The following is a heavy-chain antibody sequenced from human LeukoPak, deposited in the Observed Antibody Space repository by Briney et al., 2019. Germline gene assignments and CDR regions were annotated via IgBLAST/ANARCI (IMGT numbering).Heavy chain of an antibody. CDR2: ISDSGGST. CDR1: GITLSNYG. J-gene: IGHJ4*02. CDR3: AKRGVVIRVFLVGFHKEAYYFDS. Sequence: GGSLRLSCAVSGITLSNYGMSRVRQAPEKGLEWVAGISDSGGSTNYADSVKGRFTISRDNSKNTLYLQMNSLRAEDTAVYFCAKRGVVIRVFLVGFHKEAYYFDSWGQGALVTVSS. D-gene: IGHD3-10*01. V-gene: IGHV3-23*01.